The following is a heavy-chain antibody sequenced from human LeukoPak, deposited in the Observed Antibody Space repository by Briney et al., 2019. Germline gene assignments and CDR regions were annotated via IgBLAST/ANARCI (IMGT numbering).Heavy chain of an antibody. D-gene: IGHD2-15*01. Sequence: SQTLSLTCAISGDSVSSNSAAWSWIRQSPSRGLEWLGRTYYRSKWYNDYAVSVKSRITINPDTSKDQFSLQLNSVTPEDTAVYYCARVRGYCSGGSCYYYYGMDVWGQGTTVTVSS. CDR3: ARVRGYCSGGSCYYYYGMDV. J-gene: IGHJ6*02. CDR1: GDSVSSNSAA. CDR2: TYYRSKWYN. V-gene: IGHV6-1*01.